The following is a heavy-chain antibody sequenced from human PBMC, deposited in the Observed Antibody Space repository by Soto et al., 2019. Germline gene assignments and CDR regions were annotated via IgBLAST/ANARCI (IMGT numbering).Heavy chain of an antibody. V-gene: IGHV4-39*02. J-gene: IGHJ5*02. CDR2: IYYSGST. Sequence: QLQLQESGPGLVKPSETLSLTCTVSGGSISSSSYYWGWIRQPPGKGLEWIGSIYYSGSTYYNPSLKCRVTISVDTSKNQFSLKLSSVTAADTAVYYCAREVGMAAAGRLTNWFDPWGQGTLVTVSS. D-gene: IGHD6-13*01. CDR3: AREVGMAAAGRLTNWFDP. CDR1: GGSISSSSYY.